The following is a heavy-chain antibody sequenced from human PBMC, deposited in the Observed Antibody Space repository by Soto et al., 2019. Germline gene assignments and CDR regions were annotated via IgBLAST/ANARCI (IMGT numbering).Heavy chain of an antibody. CDR1: GYTLTTFF. D-gene: IGHD1-26*01. J-gene: IGHJ6*02. CDR2: INPGYPAGRST. Sequence: QVQLVQSGAEVKKPGASVKVSCKASGYTLTTFFMHWVRQAPGQGLEWMGVINPGYPAGRSTTYAPKIQARVTITTETSTSKVYMELSMLRSDDTAVYYCAREAIVAGATTGMDVWGQGTTVTVSS. CDR3: AREAIVAGATTGMDV. V-gene: IGHV1-46*01.